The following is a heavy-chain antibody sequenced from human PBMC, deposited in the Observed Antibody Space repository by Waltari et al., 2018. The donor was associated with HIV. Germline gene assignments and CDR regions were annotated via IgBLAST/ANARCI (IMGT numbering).Heavy chain of an antibody. Sequence: QVQLVESGGGVVQPGGSLRLSCAASGFTFSSYGMHWVRQAPGKGLEWVAFIRYDGSNKYYADSGKGRFTISRDNSKNTLYLQMNSLRAEDTAVYYCANLPWGAASRADYWGQGTLVTVSS. J-gene: IGHJ4*02. CDR3: ANLPWGAASRADY. CDR1: GFTFSSYG. V-gene: IGHV3-30*02. D-gene: IGHD6-13*01. CDR2: IRYDGSNK.